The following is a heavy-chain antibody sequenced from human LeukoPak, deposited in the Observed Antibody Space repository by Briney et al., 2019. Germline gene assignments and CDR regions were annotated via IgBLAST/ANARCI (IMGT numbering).Heavy chain of an antibody. CDR2: ISGSGGST. J-gene: IGHJ4*02. CDR1: GFTFSSYG. CDR3: AKVTHDILTGYYGDY. Sequence: EGSLRLSCAASGFTFSSYGMSWVRQAPGKGLEWVSAISGSGGSTYYADSVKGRFTISRDNSKNTLYLQMNSLRAEDTAVYYCAKVTHDILTGYYGDYWGQGTLVTVSS. D-gene: IGHD3-9*01. V-gene: IGHV3-23*01.